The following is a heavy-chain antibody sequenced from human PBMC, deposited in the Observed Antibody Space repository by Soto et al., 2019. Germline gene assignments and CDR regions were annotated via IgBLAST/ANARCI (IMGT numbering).Heavy chain of an antibody. CDR3: ARHPYFYDSSGFCLDY. V-gene: IGHV5-51*01. D-gene: IGHD3-22*01. CDR2: IHPGDSDT. Sequence: GESVKISCTGSGYNFTNYWIGWVRQMPGKGLEWMGIIHPGDSDTRYSPSFQGQVTISADKSISTAYLQWGSLKASDTAMYYCARHPYFYDSSGFCLDYWGQGTLVTVSS. J-gene: IGHJ4*01. CDR1: GYNFTNYW.